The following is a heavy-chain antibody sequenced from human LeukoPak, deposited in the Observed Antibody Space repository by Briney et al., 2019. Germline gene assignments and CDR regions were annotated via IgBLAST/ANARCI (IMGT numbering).Heavy chain of an antibody. CDR1: GFTFSSYA. J-gene: IGHJ4*02. CDR3: AKLVIIAAAAPYDY. V-gene: IGHV3-23*01. CDR2: ISGSGGST. D-gene: IGHD6-13*01. Sequence: PGGSLRLSCAASGFTFSSYAMSWVRQAPGKGLEWVSAISGSGGSTYYADSVKGRFTISRDNSKDTLYLQMNSLRAEDTAVYYCAKLVIIAAAAPYDYWGQGTLVTVSS.